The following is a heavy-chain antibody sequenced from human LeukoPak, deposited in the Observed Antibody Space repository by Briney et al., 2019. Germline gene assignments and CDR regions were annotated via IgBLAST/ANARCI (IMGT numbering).Heavy chain of an antibody. D-gene: IGHD3-3*02. V-gene: IGHV3-21*01. J-gene: IGHJ4*02. CDR2: ISSSSSYI. CDR3: ARGGWTPRDISSD. Sequence: GGSPRLSCAASGFTFSSFNMTWVRQAPGKGLEWVSSISSSSSYIYYADSVRGRFTISRDNAKNSLYLQLNSLRAEDTAVYYCARGGWTPRDISSDWGQGTLVTVSS. CDR1: GFTFSSFN.